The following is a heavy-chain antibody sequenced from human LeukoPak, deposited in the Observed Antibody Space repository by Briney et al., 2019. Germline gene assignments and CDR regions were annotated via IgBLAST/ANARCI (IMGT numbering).Heavy chain of an antibody. D-gene: IGHD5-18*01. J-gene: IGHJ4*02. CDR3: AKHGDTAMWLDY. Sequence: PGGSLRLSCAASGFTFSNYVMSWVRQAPGKGLEWVSGISGSGGSIYYADSVKGRSTISRDSSKNTLNLQMNSLRAEDTAVYYCAKHGDTAMWLDYWGQGTLVTVSS. V-gene: IGHV3-23*01. CDR2: ISGSGGSI. CDR1: GFTFSNYV.